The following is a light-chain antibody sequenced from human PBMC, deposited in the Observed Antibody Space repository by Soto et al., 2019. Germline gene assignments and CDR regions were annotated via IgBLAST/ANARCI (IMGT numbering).Light chain of an antibody. CDR2: GAS. J-gene: IGKJ4*01. V-gene: IGKV3-20*01. CDR3: QHYGSSVLT. CDR1: QSVSSSY. Sequence: EIVLTQSPGTLSLSPGERATLSCRASQSVSSSYLAWYQQKPGQAPRLLIYGASSRATGIPDRFSGSASGTDFTLTISRLEPEEFAVYYCQHYGSSVLTFGGGTKVEIK.